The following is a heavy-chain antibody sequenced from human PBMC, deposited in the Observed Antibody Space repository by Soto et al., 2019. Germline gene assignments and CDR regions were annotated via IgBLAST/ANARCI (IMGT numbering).Heavy chain of an antibody. Sequence: PVGSLRLSCEASGFVFKMYYMHWVRQVRGKGPEWVSRISDDGKITTYADSVKDRFTISRDNAKDTLYLQLDNLRGDDTGLYYCIRGPRASSSGTGAYWGQGTQVTVSS. D-gene: IGHD2-2*01. CDR1: GFVFKMYY. J-gene: IGHJ4*02. CDR2: ISDDGKIT. V-gene: IGHV3-74*01. CDR3: IRGPRASSSGTGAY.